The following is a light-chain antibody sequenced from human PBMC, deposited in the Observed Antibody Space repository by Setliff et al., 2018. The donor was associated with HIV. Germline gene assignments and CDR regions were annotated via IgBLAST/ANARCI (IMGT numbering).Light chain of an antibody. V-gene: IGLV2-14*01. CDR1: SSDIGRYNS. CDR2: DVN. CDR3: NSFASNSAYTPYV. Sequence: SVLTQPASVSGSPGQSITIPCTGTSSDIGRYNSVSWYQQKPGKAPKLLIFDVNNRPSGASTRFSASKSGNTASLTISGLQPEDEADYYCNSFASNSAYTPYVFGTGTKVTVL. J-gene: IGLJ1*01.